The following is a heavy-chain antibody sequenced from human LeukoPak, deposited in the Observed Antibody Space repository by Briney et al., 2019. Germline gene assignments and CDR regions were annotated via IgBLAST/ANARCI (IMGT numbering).Heavy chain of an antibody. V-gene: IGHV3-7*05. CDR3: ARDGWSVDY. J-gene: IGHJ4*02. D-gene: IGHD2-15*01. CDR1: GFTFSSDW. Sequence: PGGSLRLSCAPSGFTFSSDWMSWVREAPGKGLEWVANIKQDGSDKNYVDSVKGRFIISRDNAKNSLFLQMNSLRAEDTAVYYCARDGWSVDYWGQGTLVTVSS. CDR2: IKQDGSDK.